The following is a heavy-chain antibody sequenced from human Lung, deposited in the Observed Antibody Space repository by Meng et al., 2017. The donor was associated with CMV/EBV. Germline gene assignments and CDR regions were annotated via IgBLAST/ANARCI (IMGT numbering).Heavy chain of an antibody. Sequence: LSCTVSGGSISSYYWSWIRQPPGKGLEWIGYIYYSGSTNYNPSLKSRVTISVDTSKNQFSLKLSSVTAADTAVYYCARDNPNSGIDYWCQETLVTVSS. D-gene: IGHD1-26*01. CDR2: IYYSGST. V-gene: IGHV4-59*01. J-gene: IGHJ4*02. CDR1: GGSISSYY. CDR3: ARDNPNSGIDY.